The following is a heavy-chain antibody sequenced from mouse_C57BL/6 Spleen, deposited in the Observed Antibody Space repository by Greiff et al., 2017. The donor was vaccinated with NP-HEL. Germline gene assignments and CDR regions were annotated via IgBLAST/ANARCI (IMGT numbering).Heavy chain of an antibody. CDR3: ARGYDYEGFAY. J-gene: IGHJ3*01. Sequence: VQLKESEGGLVQPGSSMKLSCTASGFTFSDYYMAWVRQVPEKGLEWVANINYDGSSTYYLDSLKSRFIISSDNAKNILYLQMSSLKSEDTATYYCARGYDYEGFAYWGQGTLVTVSA. CDR2: INYDGSST. CDR1: GFTFSDYY. D-gene: IGHD2-4*01. V-gene: IGHV5-16*01.